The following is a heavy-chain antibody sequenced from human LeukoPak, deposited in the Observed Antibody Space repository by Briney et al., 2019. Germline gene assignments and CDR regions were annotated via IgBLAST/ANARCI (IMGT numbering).Heavy chain of an antibody. CDR1: GYTCTSYG. V-gene: IGHV1-18*01. D-gene: IGHD3-10*01. J-gene: IGHJ6*03. Sequence: GASVKLSCKASGYTCTSYGISWVRQAPGQGLERMGWISAYNGSTNYAQKLQGRVTMTTDTSTSTAYMELRSLRSDDTAVYYCARPRLGLPGSGSPRNYYYYYMDVWGKGTTVTISS. CDR3: ARPRLGLPGSGSPRNYYYYYMDV. CDR2: ISAYNGST.